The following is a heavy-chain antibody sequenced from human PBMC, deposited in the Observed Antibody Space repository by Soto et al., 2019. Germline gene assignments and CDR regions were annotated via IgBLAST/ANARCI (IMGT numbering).Heavy chain of an antibody. CDR3: ARDWGY. D-gene: IGHD3-16*01. CDR1: GYTFTSYG. J-gene: IGHJ4*02. V-gene: IGHV1-18*01. Sequence: QVQLVQSGAEVKKPGASVKVSCKASGYTFTSYGISWVRQAPGQGLEWMGWISAYNGNTNYEQKLQGRVTMTAATSKITAYMGLRRLRADDTSVYYCARDWGYWGQGTLVTVSS. CDR2: ISAYNGNT.